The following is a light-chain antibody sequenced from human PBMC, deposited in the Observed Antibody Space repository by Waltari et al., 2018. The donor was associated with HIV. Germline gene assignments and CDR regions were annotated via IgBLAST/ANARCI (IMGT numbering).Light chain of an antibody. J-gene: IGLJ2*01. V-gene: IGLV2-14*01. CDR3: ASFTSNYTLI. Sequence: QSTLTQPASVSGSPGQSITISCTGSTSDFGLYNFISLYQPHPGGVPKVIIYEVFSRPSGISSRFSGSRSANTASLTISWLQPEDEADYYCASFTSNYTLIFGGGTKVTVL. CDR1: TSDFGLYNF. CDR2: EVF.